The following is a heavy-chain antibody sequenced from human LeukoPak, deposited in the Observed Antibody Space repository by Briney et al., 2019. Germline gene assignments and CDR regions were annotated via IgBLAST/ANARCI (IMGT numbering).Heavy chain of an antibody. CDR2: INWNGGST. V-gene: IGHV3-20*04. CDR1: GFTFDDYG. J-gene: IGHJ5*02. Sequence: GGSLRLSCAASGFTFDDYGMSWVRQAPGKGLEWVSGINWNGGSTGYADSVKGRFTISRDNAKNSLYLQMNSLRAEDTAVYYCARDPGSIVGATGDWFDPWGQGTLVTVSS. D-gene: IGHD1-26*01. CDR3: ARDPGSIVGATGDWFDP.